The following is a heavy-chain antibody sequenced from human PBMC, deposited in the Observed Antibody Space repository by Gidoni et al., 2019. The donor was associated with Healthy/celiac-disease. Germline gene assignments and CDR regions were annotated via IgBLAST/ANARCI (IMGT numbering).Heavy chain of an antibody. CDR1: GFTFSSYS. D-gene: IGHD6-13*01. CDR3: ARVSFPPGIAAAAPDY. V-gene: IGHV3-21*01. Sequence: EVQLVESGGGLVKTGGSLSLSCAASGFTFSSYSMNWVRQAPGKGLEWVSSISSSSSYIYYADSVKGRFTISRDNAKNSLYLQMNSLRAEDTAVYYCARVSFPPGIAAAAPDYWGQGTLVTVSS. CDR2: ISSSSSYI. J-gene: IGHJ4*02.